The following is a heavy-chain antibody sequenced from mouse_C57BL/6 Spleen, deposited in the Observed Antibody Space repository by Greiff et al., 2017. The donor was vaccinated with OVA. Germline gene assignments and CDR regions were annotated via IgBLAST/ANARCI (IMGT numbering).Heavy chain of an antibody. CDR1: GFTFSSYA. Sequence: EVKLVESGGGLVKPGGSLKLSCAASGFTFSSYAMSWVRQTPETRLEWVATISDGGSYTYYPDNVKGRFTISRDNAKNNLYLQMSHLKSEDTAMYYCAREKPYGNYYFDYWGQGTTLTVSS. CDR2: ISDGGSYT. V-gene: IGHV5-4*01. CDR3: AREKPYGNYYFDY. J-gene: IGHJ2*01. D-gene: IGHD2-1*01.